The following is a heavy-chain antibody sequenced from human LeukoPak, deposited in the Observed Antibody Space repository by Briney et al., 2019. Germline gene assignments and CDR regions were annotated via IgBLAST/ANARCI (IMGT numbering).Heavy chain of an antibody. V-gene: IGHV4-34*01. Sequence: SETLSLTCAVYGGSFSGYYWSWIRQPPGKGLEWIGEINHSGSTNYNPSLKSRVTISVDTSKNQFSLKLSSVTAADMAVYYCARGKDIVVVPAANNWFDPWGQGTLVTVSS. J-gene: IGHJ5*02. CDR2: INHSGST. CDR1: GGSFSGYY. CDR3: ARGKDIVVVPAANNWFDP. D-gene: IGHD2-2*01.